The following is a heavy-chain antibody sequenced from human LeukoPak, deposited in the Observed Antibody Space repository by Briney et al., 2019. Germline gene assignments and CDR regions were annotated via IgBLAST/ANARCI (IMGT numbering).Heavy chain of an antibody. CDR3: ARLYYDFWSGTPAQNWFDP. J-gene: IGHJ5*02. CDR2: IYYSGST. CDR1: GGSISSYY. V-gene: IGHV4-59*01. Sequence: SETLSLTCTVSGGSISSYYWSWIRQPPGKGLEWIGYIYYSGSTNYNPSLKSRVTISVDTSKNQFSLKLSSVTAADTAVYYCARLYYDFWSGTPAQNWFDPWGQGTLVTVSS. D-gene: IGHD3-3*01.